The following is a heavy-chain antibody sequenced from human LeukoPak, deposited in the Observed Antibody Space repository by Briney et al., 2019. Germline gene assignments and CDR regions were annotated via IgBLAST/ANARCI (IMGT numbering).Heavy chain of an antibody. CDR1: GGTFSSYA. CDR3: ARDRRFGELFDY. J-gene: IGHJ4*02. V-gene: IGHV1-69*13. Sequence: SVKVSCKASGGTFSSYAISWVRQAPGQGLEWMGGIIPIFGTANYAQKFQGRVTITADESTSTAYMELRSLRSDDTAVYYCARDRRFGELFDYWGQGTLVTVSS. D-gene: IGHD3-10*01. CDR2: IIPIFGTA.